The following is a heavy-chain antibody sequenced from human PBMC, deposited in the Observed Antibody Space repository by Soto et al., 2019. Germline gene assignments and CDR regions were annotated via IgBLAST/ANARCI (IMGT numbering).Heavy chain of an antibody. CDR3: AKERLRFGVYEGGWDH. V-gene: IGHV3-23*01. Sequence: EVQLLESGGGLVQPGGSLRLSCAASGFTFATYAMSWVRQAPGKGLEWVSTISGSGGSTYYGDSVKGRFTISRDNSKNTLYLQMNSLRVEDTAVYYCAKERLRFGVYEGGWDHWGQGTLVTVSS. J-gene: IGHJ4*02. CDR2: ISGSGGST. CDR1: GFTFATYA. D-gene: IGHD3-3*01.